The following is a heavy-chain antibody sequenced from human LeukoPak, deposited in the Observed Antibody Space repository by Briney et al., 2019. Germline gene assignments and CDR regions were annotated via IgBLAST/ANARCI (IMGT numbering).Heavy chain of an antibody. J-gene: IGHJ5*02. V-gene: IGHV3-33*01. D-gene: IGHD6-19*01. CDR1: GFTFSSYG. CDR3: ARHPDSSGWYSWYNWFDP. Sequence: GGSLRLSCAASGFTFSSYGMHWVRQAPGKGLEWVAVIWYDGSNKYYADSVKGRFTISRDNSKNTLYLQMNSLRAEDTAVYYCARHPDSSGWYSWYNWFDPWGQGTLVTVSS. CDR2: IWYDGSNK.